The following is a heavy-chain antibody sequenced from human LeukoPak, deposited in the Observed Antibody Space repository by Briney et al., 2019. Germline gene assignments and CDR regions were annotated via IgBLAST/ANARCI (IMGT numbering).Heavy chain of an antibody. CDR1: GGSISSYY. CDR3: ARVKDPSGLFY. J-gene: IGHJ4*02. CDR2: IYTSGST. D-gene: IGHD2-15*01. V-gene: IGHV4-4*07. Sequence: SETLSLTCSVSGGSISSYYWSWIRQPAGKGLEWLGRIYTSGSTNYNPSLKGRVTMSVDTSKNQFSLRLSSVTAADTAVYYCARVKDPSGLFYWGQGAQVTVSS.